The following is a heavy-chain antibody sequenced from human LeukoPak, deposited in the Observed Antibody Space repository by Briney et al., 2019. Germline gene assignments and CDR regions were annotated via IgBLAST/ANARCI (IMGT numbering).Heavy chain of an antibody. D-gene: IGHD1-26*01. CDR2: ISSSGSTV. Sequence: GGSLRLSCAASGFTFSSYEMNWVRQAPGKGLEWVSYISSSGSTVQYAESVKGRVTISRDNAKNSLYLQMNSLRVEDTAVYYCARVPRGSYDLDYWGQGTLVTVSS. CDR1: GFTFSSYE. J-gene: IGHJ4*02. CDR3: ARVPRGSYDLDY. V-gene: IGHV3-48*03.